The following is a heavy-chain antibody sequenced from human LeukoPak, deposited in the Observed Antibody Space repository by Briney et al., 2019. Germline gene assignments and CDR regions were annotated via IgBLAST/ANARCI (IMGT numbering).Heavy chain of an antibody. Sequence: GGSLRLSCAASGFTFSSYAMSWVRQAPGKGLEWVSAISGSGGSTYYADSVEGRFTISRDNSKNTLYLQMNSLRAEDTAVYYCAKGALLWFGDKYYFDYWGQGTLVTVSS. V-gene: IGHV3-23*01. CDR3: AKGALLWFGDKYYFDY. J-gene: IGHJ4*02. D-gene: IGHD3-10*01. CDR2: ISGSGGST. CDR1: GFTFSSYA.